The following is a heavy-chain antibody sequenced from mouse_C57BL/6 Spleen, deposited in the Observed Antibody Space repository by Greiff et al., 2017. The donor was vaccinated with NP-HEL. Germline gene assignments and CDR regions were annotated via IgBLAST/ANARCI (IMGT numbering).Heavy chain of an antibody. CDR3: ARRTTVVAPYFDY. V-gene: IGHV1-42*01. CDR1: GYSFTGYY. J-gene: IGHJ2*01. Sequence: EVKLMESGPELVKPGASVQISCKASGYSFTGYYMNWVKQSPEKSLEWIGEINPSTGGTTYNQKFKAKATLTVDKSSSKAYMQLKSLTSEDSAVYYCARRTTVVAPYFDYWGQGTTLTVSS. CDR2: INPSTGGT. D-gene: IGHD1-1*01.